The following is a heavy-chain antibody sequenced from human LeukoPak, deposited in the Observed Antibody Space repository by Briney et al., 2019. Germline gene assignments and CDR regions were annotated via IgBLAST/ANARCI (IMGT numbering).Heavy chain of an antibody. J-gene: IGHJ4*02. V-gene: IGHV4-30-2*01. CDR2: IYHSGST. D-gene: IGHD4-17*01. Sequence: PSETLSLTCAVSGVPICSGGYSWSWIRQPPGKGLEWIGYIYHSGSTYHNPSLKSRVTISVDRSKNQFSLKLSPVTAADTAVYYCARGVTTAFDYWGQGTLVTVSS. CDR1: GVPICSGGYS. CDR3: ARGVTTAFDY.